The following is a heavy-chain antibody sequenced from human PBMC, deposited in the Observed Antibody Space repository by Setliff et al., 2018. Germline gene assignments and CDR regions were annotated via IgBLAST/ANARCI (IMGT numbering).Heavy chain of an antibody. V-gene: IGHV4-31*03. D-gene: IGHD2-8*02. J-gene: IGHJ3*02. CDR2: IYYSGST. Sequence: KTSETLSLTCSISGVSFSSGGYYWSWIRQHPGKGLEWIGYIYYSGSTYYNPSLKSRVTISVDTSKRYLSLRLSSVTAADSAVYYCARARSHCTGDCQHGFDIWGQGTKVTVSS. CDR1: GVSFSSGGYY. CDR3: ARARSHCTGDCQHGFDI.